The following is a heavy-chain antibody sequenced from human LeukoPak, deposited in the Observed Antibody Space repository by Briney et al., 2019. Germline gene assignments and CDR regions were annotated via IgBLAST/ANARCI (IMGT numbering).Heavy chain of an antibody. V-gene: IGHV1-2*06. D-gene: IGHD1-26*01. J-gene: IGHJ4*02. Sequence: ASVKVSCKASGYTFTGYYMHWVRQAPGQGLEWMGRINPNSGGTNYAQKFQGRVTMTRDTSISTAYMELSRLRSDGTPVYYCARDGWELLHFDYWGQGTLVTVSS. CDR3: ARDGWELLHFDY. CDR2: INPNSGGT. CDR1: GYTFTGYY.